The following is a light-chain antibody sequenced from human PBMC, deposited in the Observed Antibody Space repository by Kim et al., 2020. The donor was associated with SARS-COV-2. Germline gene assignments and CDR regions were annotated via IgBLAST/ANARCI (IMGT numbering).Light chain of an antibody. J-gene: IGLJ2*01. CDR1: SSDVGGYNY. Sequence: QSVLTQPRSVSGSPGQSVTISCTGTSSDVGGYNYVSWYQQYPGKAPQLLIYDVYKRPSGVPDRFSGSKSGNTASLTISGLQTEDEADYYCSSLATSDILEVFGGGTKLTVL. V-gene: IGLV2-11*01. CDR3: SSLATSDILEV. CDR2: DVY.